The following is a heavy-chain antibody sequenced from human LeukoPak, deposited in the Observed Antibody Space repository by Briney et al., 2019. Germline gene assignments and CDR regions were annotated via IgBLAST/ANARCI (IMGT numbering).Heavy chain of an antibody. CDR2: IYYSGST. V-gene: IGHV4-30-4*01. CDR1: GGSISSGDYY. CDR3: ARDEGALGYCSSTSCPRGGFDP. D-gene: IGHD2-2*01. J-gene: IGHJ5*02. Sequence: SQTLSLTCTVSGGSISSGDYYWSWIRQPPGKGLGWIGYIYYSGSTYYNPSLKSRVTISVDTSKNQSSLKLSYVTAADTAVYYCARDEGALGYCSSTSCPRGGFDPWGQGTLVTVSS.